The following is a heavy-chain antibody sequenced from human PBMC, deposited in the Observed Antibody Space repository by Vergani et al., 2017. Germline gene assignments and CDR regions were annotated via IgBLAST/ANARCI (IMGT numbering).Heavy chain of an antibody. Sequence: QVQLQQWGAGLLKPSETLSLTCAVYGGSFSGYYWSWIRQPPGKGLEWIGEINHSGSTNYNPSLKSRVTISVDTSKNQFSLKLSSVTAADTAVYYCARGLRDIVVVPAAMPTSHHMDVWGKGTTVTVSS. CDR2: INHSGST. V-gene: IGHV4-34*01. CDR3: ARGLRDIVVVPAAMPTSHHMDV. D-gene: IGHD2-2*01. J-gene: IGHJ6*03. CDR1: GGSFSGYY.